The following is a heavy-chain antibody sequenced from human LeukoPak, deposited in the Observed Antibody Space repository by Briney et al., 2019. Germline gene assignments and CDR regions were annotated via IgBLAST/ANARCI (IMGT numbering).Heavy chain of an antibody. J-gene: IGHJ4*02. Sequence: PSETLSLNCTVSVGSISSSNYYWGWIRQPPGKGLEWIGSIYYGGSTYYSPSLKSRVTISVDTSKNQFSLKVTSVTAADTAVYYCARLLGPTNYVWGTYRALWGQGTLVTVSS. D-gene: IGHD3-16*02. CDR2: IYYGGST. CDR3: ARLLGPTNYVWGTYRAL. V-gene: IGHV4-39*01. CDR1: VGSISSSNYY.